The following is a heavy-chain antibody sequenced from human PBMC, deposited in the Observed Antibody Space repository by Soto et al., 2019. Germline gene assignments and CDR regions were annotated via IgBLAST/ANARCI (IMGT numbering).Heavy chain of an antibody. V-gene: IGHV1-69*13. D-gene: IGHD6-13*01. Sequence: SVKVSCKASGGTFSSYAISWVRQAPGQGLEWMGGIIPIFGTANYAQKFQGRVTITADESTSTAYMELSSLRSEDTAVYYCASNTGDSSSWYVPRFDPWGQGTLVTVSS. CDR2: IIPIFGTA. CDR3: ASNTGDSSSWYVPRFDP. J-gene: IGHJ5*02. CDR1: GGTFSSYA.